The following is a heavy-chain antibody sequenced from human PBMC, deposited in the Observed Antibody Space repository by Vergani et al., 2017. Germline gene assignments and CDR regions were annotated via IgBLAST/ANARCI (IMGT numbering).Heavy chain of an antibody. CDR2: IYPGDSDT. CDR3: ARQALWFGELSGMDV. V-gene: IGHV5-51*01. J-gene: IGHJ4*02. D-gene: IGHD3-10*01. Sequence: EVQLVQSGAEVKKPGESLKISCKGSGYSFTSYWIGWVRQMPGKGLEWMGIIYPGDSDTRYSPSFQGQVTISADKSISTAYLQWSSLKASDTAMYYCARQALWFGELSGMDVWGQGTLVTVSS. CDR1: GYSFTSYW.